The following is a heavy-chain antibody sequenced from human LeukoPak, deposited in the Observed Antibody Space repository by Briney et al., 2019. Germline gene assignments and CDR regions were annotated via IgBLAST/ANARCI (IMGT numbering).Heavy chain of an antibody. CDR2: IYSGGST. Sequence: GGSLRLSCAASGFTVSSKYMSWVRQAPGKGLEWVSIIYSGGSTDYADSVKGRFIISRDNSKNTLYLQMNSLRAEDTAVYYCSRVVGYFDYWGQGTLVTVSS. V-gene: IGHV3-66*01. CDR1: GFTVSSKY. CDR3: SRVVGYFDY. J-gene: IGHJ4*02. D-gene: IGHD2-15*01.